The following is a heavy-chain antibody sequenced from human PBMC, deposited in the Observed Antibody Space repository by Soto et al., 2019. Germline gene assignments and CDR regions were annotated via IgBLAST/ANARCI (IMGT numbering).Heavy chain of an antibody. D-gene: IGHD6-13*01. Sequence: PSETLSLTCTVSGGSISSYYWSWIRQPPGKGLEWIGYIYYSGSTNYNPSLKSRVTISVDTSKNQFSLKLSSVTAADTAVYYCARVRIAAAIPYGREVWGQGPTVTAAS. CDR2: IYYSGST. CDR1: GGSISSYY. V-gene: IGHV4-59*01. J-gene: IGHJ6*02. CDR3: ARVRIAAAIPYGREV.